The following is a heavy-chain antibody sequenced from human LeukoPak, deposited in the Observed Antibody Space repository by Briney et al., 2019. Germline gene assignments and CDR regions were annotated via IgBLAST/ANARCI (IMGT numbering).Heavy chain of an antibody. CDR1: GYIFTSYA. CDR2: INTNTGNP. CDR3: ARDGGFGVHDY. D-gene: IGHD3-10*01. Sequence: ASVKVSCKASGYIFTSYAMNWVRQAPGQGLEWMGWINTNTGNPTYAQGFTGRFVFSLDTSFSTAYLQISSLKAEDTSVYYCARDGGFGVHDYWGQGTLVTVSS. J-gene: IGHJ4*02. V-gene: IGHV7-4-1*02.